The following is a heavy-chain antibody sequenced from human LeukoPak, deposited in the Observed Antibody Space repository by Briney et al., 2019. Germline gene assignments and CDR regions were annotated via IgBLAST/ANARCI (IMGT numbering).Heavy chain of an antibody. CDR1: GYPFNTYD. Sequence: ASVKVSCKASGYPFNTYDINWVRQATGQGLEWMGWMNPNSGNTNRAQKFKGRVTMTRDTAMGTAYMELSSLTSEDTAVYYCASEKWVKREGVYYYYGITVWGQGTTVTVSS. V-gene: IGHV1-8*01. CDR2: MNPNSGNT. D-gene: IGHD1-26*01. J-gene: IGHJ6*02. CDR3: ASEKWVKREGVYYYYGITV.